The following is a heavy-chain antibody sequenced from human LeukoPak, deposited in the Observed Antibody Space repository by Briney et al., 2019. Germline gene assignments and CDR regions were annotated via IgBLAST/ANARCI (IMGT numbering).Heavy chain of an antibody. D-gene: IGHD2-2*01. CDR2: ISAYNGNT. CDR1: GYTFTNYG. CDR3: ARHEYRYCSSTSCPCYFDY. V-gene: IGHV1-18*01. Sequence: ASVKVSCKASGYTFTNYGISWVRQAPGQGLEWMGWISAYNGNTNYAQKLQGRVTMTTDTSTSTAYMELRSLRSDDTAVYYCARHEYRYCSSTSCPCYFDYWGQGTLVTVSS. J-gene: IGHJ4*02.